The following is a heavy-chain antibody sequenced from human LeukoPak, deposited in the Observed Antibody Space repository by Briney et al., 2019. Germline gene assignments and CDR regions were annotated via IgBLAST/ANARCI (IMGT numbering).Heavy chain of an antibody. Sequence: GGSLRLSCAASGFTFSSYGMHWVRQAPGKGLEWVAFIRYDGSNKYYADSVKGRFTISRDNSKNTLYLQMNSLRAEDTAVYYCAKGEGIDYGDYYYMDVWGKGTTVTVSS. D-gene: IGHD4-17*01. J-gene: IGHJ6*03. CDR3: AKGEGIDYGDYYYMDV. V-gene: IGHV3-30*02. CDR1: GFTFSSYG. CDR2: IRYDGSNK.